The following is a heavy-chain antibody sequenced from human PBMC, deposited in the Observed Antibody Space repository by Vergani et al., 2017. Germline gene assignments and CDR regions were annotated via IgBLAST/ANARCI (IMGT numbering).Heavy chain of an antibody. V-gene: IGHV1-69*01. Sequence: QVQLVQSGAEVKKPGSSVKVSCKASGGTFSSYAISWVRQAPGQGLEWMGGIIPIFGTANYAQKFQGRVTITADESTSTAYMELSSLRSEDTAVYYWARDLHPPAAGPCLGRWDGGGFDPWGQGTLVTVSS. D-gene: IGHD6-13*01. CDR1: GGTFSSYA. CDR3: ARDLHPPAAGPCLGRWDGGGFDP. J-gene: IGHJ5*02. CDR2: IIPIFGTA.